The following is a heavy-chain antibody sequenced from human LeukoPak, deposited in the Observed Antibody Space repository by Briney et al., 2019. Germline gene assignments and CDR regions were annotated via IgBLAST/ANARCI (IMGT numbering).Heavy chain of an antibody. V-gene: IGHV4-59*08. CDR1: GGSISSYY. CDR2: IYYSGST. CDR3: ARVVPDTGGSAPGGTYNWFDP. D-gene: IGHD3-10*01. J-gene: IGHJ5*02. Sequence: PSETLSLTCTVSGGSISSYYWSWIRQPPGKGLEWIGYIYYSGSTNYNPSLKSRVTISVDTSKNQFSLKLSSVTAADTAVYYCARVVPDTGGSAPGGTYNWFDPWGQGTLVTVSS.